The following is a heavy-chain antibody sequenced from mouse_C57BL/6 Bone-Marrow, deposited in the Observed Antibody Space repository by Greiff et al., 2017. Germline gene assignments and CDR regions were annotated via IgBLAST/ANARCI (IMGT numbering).Heavy chain of an antibody. CDR1: GYTFTDYE. D-gene: IGHD2-4*01. J-gene: IGHJ3*01. CDR3: TRGDYDYAWFAY. Sequence: VQLQEPGAELVRPGASVTLSCKASGYTFTDYEMHWVKQTPVHGLEWIGAIDPETGGTAYNQKFKGKAILTADKSSSTAYMELSSLTSEDSAVYYCTRGDYDYAWFAYGDRGTVTTVTA. CDR2: IDPETGGT. V-gene: IGHV1-15*01.